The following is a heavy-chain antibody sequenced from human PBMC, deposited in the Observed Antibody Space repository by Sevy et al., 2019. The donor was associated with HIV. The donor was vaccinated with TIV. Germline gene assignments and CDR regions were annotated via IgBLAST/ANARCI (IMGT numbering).Heavy chain of an antibody. J-gene: IGHJ3*02. CDR2: IKQDGSEK. CDR1: GFTFSSYW. Sequence: GESLKISCAASGFTFSSYWMSWVRQAPGKGLEWVANIKQDGSEKYCVNSVKGRFSISRDNAKNSLYLQMNSLRAEDTAVYYCASTVELYYDFWSGYYTGRLDDAFDTWGQGTMVTVSS. D-gene: IGHD3-3*01. CDR3: ASTVELYYDFWSGYYTGRLDDAFDT. V-gene: IGHV3-7*01.